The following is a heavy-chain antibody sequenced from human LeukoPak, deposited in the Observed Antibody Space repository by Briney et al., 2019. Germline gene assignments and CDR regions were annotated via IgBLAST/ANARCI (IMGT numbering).Heavy chain of an antibody. CDR1: GYTFTSYD. Sequence: ASVTVSCKASGYTFTSYDINWVRQATGQGLEWMGRMNPNSGSTGSAQKFQGRVTMTRNTSISTAYMELSSLTSEDTAVYYCARGHSWFDPWGQGTLVTVSS. CDR2: MNPNSGST. V-gene: IGHV1-8*01. J-gene: IGHJ5*02. CDR3: ARGHSWFDP.